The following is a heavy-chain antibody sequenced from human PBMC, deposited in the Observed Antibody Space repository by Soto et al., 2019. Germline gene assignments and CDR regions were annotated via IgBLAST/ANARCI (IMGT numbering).Heavy chain of an antibody. J-gene: IGHJ4*02. V-gene: IGHV3-23*01. D-gene: IGHD6-19*01. CDR3: VRRNGLTVAGIRQFDY. Sequence: XGSLRLSCGAAGFTFSVYAMTWVRQAPGKGLEWVSTISGSSGSTYFADSVKGRFTMSRDNSNNTLYLQMNRLRAEDTAVYFCVRRNGLTVAGIRQFDYWGPGTLVTVYS. CDR1: GFTFSVYA. CDR2: ISGSSGST.